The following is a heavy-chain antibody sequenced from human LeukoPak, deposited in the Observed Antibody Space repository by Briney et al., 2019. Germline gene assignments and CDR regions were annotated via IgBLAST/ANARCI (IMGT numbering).Heavy chain of an antibody. V-gene: IGHV3-49*04. CDR1: GFTFTSYN. CDR2: IRSKPYGGTA. Sequence: GGSLRLSCAASGFTFTSYNMNWVRQAPGKGLEWVGFIRSKPYGGTAEYAASVRGRFTISRDESKSIAYLQMNSLKTDDTAVYYCTRDLKGDCSGVSCYGTFDYWGQGALVTVSS. J-gene: IGHJ4*02. CDR3: TRDLKGDCSGVSCYGTFDY. D-gene: IGHD2-15*01.